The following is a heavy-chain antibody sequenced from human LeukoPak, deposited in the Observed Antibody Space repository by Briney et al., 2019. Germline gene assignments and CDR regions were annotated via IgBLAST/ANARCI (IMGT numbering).Heavy chain of an antibody. J-gene: IGHJ5*02. D-gene: IGHD4-17*01. CDR2: IYYSGNT. CDR3: AREALLQAVTPDWFDP. CDR1: GGSISSYY. V-gene: IGHV4-59*12. Sequence: PSETLSLTCTVSGGSISSYYWSWIRQPPGKGLEWIGYIYYSGNTYYNPSLKSRATISVDTSKNQFSLKLNSVIAADTAIYYCAREALLQAVTPDWFDPWGQGTLVTVSS.